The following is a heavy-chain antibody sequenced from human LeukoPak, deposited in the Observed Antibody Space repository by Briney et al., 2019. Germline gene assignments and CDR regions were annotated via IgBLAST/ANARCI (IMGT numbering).Heavy chain of an antibody. Sequence: PGGSLRLSCAASGFTFSSYWMSWVRQAPGKGLEWVANIKQDGSEKYYADSAKGRFTISRDNAKNSLYLQMNSLRAEDTAVYYCARVISSWYCDYWGQGTLVTVSS. CDR3: ARVISSWYCDY. CDR2: IKQDGSEK. D-gene: IGHD6-13*01. CDR1: GFTFSSYW. J-gene: IGHJ4*02. V-gene: IGHV3-7*01.